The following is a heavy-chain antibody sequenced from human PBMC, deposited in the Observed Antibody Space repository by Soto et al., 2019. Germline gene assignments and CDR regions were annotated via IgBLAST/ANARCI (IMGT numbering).Heavy chain of an antibody. CDR2: IYYSGST. D-gene: IGHD2-21*02. CDR3: ARRGGNDCFLKGADYYYYYGMAX. CDR1: GGSISSGGYY. V-gene: IGHV4-31*03. Sequence: SETLSLTCTVSGGSISSGGYYWSWIRQHPGKGLEWIGYIYYSGSTYYNPSLKSRVTISVDTSKNQFSLKLSSVTAADTAVYYCARRGGNDCFLKGADYYYYYGMAXGGQGTTL. J-gene: IGHJ6*02.